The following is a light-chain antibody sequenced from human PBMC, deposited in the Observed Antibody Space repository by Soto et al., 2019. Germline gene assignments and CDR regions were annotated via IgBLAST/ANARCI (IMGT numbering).Light chain of an antibody. CDR3: QQHGGSPIT. Sequence: EIVLTQSPGTLSLSPGERATLSCRASQTVSSNYLAWYQQKPGQTPRLLVYGASSRATGIPDRFSGSGSGTDFTLTISRLEPEDFAVYYCQQHGGSPITFGQGTRLENK. J-gene: IGKJ5*01. CDR1: QTVSSNY. V-gene: IGKV3-20*01. CDR2: GAS.